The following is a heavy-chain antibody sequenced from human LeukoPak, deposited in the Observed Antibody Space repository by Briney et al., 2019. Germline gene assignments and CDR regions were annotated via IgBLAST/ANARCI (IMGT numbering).Heavy chain of an antibody. D-gene: IGHD6-19*01. CDR2: ISAYNGNT. Sequence: ASVKVSCKASGYTFTDYFMHWVRQAPGQGLEWMGWISAYNGNTNYAQKLQGRVTMTTDTSTSTAYMELRSLRSDDTAVYYCARAPGRTYSSGWYWIGNRDWFDPWGQGTLVTVSS. V-gene: IGHV1-18*04. CDR1: GYTFTDYF. CDR3: ARAPGRTYSSGWYWIGNRDWFDP. J-gene: IGHJ5*02.